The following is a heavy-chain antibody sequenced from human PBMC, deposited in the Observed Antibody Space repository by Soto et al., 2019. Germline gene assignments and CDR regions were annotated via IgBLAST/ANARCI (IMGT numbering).Heavy chain of an antibody. CDR3: ARVFATATYFDY. CDR2: MNTDGTSI. Sequence: EVQLVESGGGLVQPGGSLRLSCTASGFTFNTYWMHWVRQAPGKGLVWVSRMNTDGTSISYADSVKGRFTISRDNAKNTLYLQMHSLRADDTAVYYCARVFATATYFDYWGQGTLVTASS. CDR1: GFTFNTYW. J-gene: IGHJ4*02. V-gene: IGHV3-74*01. D-gene: IGHD2-21*01.